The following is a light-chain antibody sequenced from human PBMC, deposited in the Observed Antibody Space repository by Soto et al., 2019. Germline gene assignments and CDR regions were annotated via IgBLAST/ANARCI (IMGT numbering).Light chain of an antibody. CDR1: SSDVGSYNL. Sequence: QSALTQPASVSGSPGQSITISCTGTSSDVGSYNLVSWYQQHPGKAPKVMIYEVTKRPSGVSNRFSGSKSGNTASLTISGLQAEDEADYYCCSYAGSSTFWVFGGGTKLTVL. J-gene: IGLJ3*02. CDR3: CSYAGSSTFWV. CDR2: EVT. V-gene: IGLV2-23*02.